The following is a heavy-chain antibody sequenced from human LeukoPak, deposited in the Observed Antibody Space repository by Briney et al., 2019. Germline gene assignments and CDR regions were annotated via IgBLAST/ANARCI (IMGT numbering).Heavy chain of an antibody. CDR2: INPNSGGT. V-gene: IGHV1-2*02. CDR1: GYTFTGYY. D-gene: IGHD3-22*01. J-gene: IGHJ4*02. Sequence: GASVKVSCKASGYTFTGYYMHWVRQAPGQGLEWMGWINPNSGGTNYAQKFQGRVTMTRDTSISTAYMELRSLRSDDTAVYYCAKHSMIVVVTFFDYWGQGTLVTVSS. CDR3: AKHSMIVVVTFFDY.